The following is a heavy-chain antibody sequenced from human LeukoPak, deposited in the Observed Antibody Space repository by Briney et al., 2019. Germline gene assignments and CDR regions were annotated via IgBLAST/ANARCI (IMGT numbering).Heavy chain of an antibody. D-gene: IGHD3-10*01. CDR3: ARGRYYYGSGTDAFDI. Sequence: SETLSLTCTVSGDSISSNIYYWSWIRQPPGKGLEWIGEINHSGSTNYNPSLKSRVTISVDTSKNQFSLKLSSVTAADTAVYYCARGRYYYGSGTDAFDIWGQGTMVTVSS. CDR2: INHSGST. V-gene: IGHV4-39*07. CDR1: GDSISSNIYY. J-gene: IGHJ3*02.